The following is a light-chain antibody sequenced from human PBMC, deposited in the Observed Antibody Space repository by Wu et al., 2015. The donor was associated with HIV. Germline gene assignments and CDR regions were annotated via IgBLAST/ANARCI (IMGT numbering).Light chain of an antibody. J-gene: IGKJ4*01. CDR3: QQYNNRPLT. CDR1: QSVSSN. CDR2: GAS. Sequence: EIVMTQSPATLSVSPGERVTLSCRASQSVSSNLAWYQQKPGQAPRLLISGASTRATGIPARFSGTGSGTEFTLTISSLQPEDSAVYYCQQYNNRPLTFGGGTKVEIK. V-gene: IGKV3-15*01.